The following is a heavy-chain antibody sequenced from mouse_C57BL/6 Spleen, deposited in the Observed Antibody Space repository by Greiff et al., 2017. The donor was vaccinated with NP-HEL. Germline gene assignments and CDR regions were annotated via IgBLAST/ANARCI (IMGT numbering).Heavy chain of an antibody. CDR1: GFTFSDYY. V-gene: IGHV5-16*01. CDR3: ARKTVYYAMDY. Sequence: EVQLVESEGGLVQPGSSMKLSCTASGFTFSDYYMAWVRQVPEKGLEWVANINYDGSSTYYLDSLKSRFIISRDNAKNILYLQMSSLKSEDTATYYCARKTVYYAMDYWGQGTSVTVSS. CDR2: INYDGSST. D-gene: IGHD4-1*01. J-gene: IGHJ4*01.